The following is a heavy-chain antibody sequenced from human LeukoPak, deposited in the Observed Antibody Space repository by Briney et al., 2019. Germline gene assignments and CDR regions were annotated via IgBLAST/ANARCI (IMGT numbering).Heavy chain of an antibody. J-gene: IGHJ6*03. Sequence: GGSLRLSCAASGFTFSSCAMGWVRQAPGKGLEWVSAISGSGGSTYYADSVKGRFAISRDNSKNTLYLQMNSLRAEDTAVYYCAKSAVGATLYYYYMDVWGKGTTVTVSS. V-gene: IGHV3-23*01. CDR2: ISGSGGST. CDR1: GFTFSSCA. CDR3: AKSAVGATLYYYYMDV. D-gene: IGHD1-26*01.